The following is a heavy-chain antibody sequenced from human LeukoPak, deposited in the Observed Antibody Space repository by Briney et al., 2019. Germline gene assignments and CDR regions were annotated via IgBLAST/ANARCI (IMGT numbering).Heavy chain of an antibody. Sequence: GGSLRLSCAAWGFIVSSNTMTWVRQSPGKGLEWVSINFSGGSTYYTDSVKGRFTLSRDNSKNTLYLQMNSLRAEDTAIYYCARRHCSGGSCYLDYWGQGSLVTVSS. D-gene: IGHD2-15*01. V-gene: IGHV3-53*01. CDR3: ARRHCSGGSCYLDY. CDR2: NFSGGST. CDR1: GFIVSSNT. J-gene: IGHJ4*02.